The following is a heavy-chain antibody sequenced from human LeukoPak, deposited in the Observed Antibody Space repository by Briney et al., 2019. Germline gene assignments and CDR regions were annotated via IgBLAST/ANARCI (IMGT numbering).Heavy chain of an antibody. CDR3: AKGSEVEWFENWFDP. CDR1: GFSFSTYS. Sequence: GGSLRLSCAASGFSFSTYSMNWVRQAPGKGLEWVSSINSSSNYIYYADSVKGRFTISRDDAKNSLYLQMNSLRAEDTAVYYCAKGSEVEWFENWFDPWGQGTLVTVSS. D-gene: IGHD3-3*01. V-gene: IGHV3-21*04. J-gene: IGHJ5*02. CDR2: INSSSNYI.